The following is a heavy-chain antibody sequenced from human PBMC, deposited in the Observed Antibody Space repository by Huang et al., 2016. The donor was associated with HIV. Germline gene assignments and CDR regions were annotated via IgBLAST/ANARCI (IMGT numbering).Heavy chain of an antibody. Sequence: QVQLVQSGAEVWKPGSSVKVSCRASGGSFNNFGINSVRQSPRQGLEWMSGIITRFGTRTDPQGFPGRGMMTADETTGVGYMELSSVRSDDTAVYFCAKRGGAWGSPYAFDLWGPGTVVTVSS. D-gene: IGHD3-16*01. CDR2: IITRFGTR. CDR3: AKRGGAWGSPYAFDL. CDR1: GGSFNNFG. J-gene: IGHJ3*01. V-gene: IGHV1-69*13.